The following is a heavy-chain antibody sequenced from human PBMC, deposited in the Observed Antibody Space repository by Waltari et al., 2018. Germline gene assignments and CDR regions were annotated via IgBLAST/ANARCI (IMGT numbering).Heavy chain of an antibody. CDR2: IIPILGIA. J-gene: IGHJ4*02. CDR3: ASREGGSGWYDY. CDR1: GGTFSSYA. Sequence: QVQLVQSGAEVKKPGSSVKVSCKASGGTFSSYAIRGVRQAPGQGLEWMGGIIPILGIANYAQKFQGRVTITADKSTSTAYMELSSLRSEDTAVYYSASREGGSGWYDYWGQGTLVTVSS. D-gene: IGHD6-19*01. V-gene: IGHV1-69*10.